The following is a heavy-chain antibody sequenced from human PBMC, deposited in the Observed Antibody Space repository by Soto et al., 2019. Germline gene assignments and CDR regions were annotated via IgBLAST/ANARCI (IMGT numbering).Heavy chain of an antibody. CDR1: GFTFSSYA. CDR3: ARDGDTALFLGAYYFDY. D-gene: IGHD5-18*01. Sequence: ESGGGVVQPGRSLRLSCAASGFTFSSYAMHWVRQAPGKGLEWVAVISYDGSNKYYADSVKGRFTISRDNSKNTLYLQMNSLRAEDTAVYYCARDGDTALFLGAYYFDYWGQGTLVTVSS. J-gene: IGHJ4*02. V-gene: IGHV3-30-3*01. CDR2: ISYDGSNK.